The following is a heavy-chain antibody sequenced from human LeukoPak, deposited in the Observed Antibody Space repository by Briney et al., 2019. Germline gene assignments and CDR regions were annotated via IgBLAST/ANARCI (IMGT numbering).Heavy chain of an antibody. CDR1: GYDFTNYW. CDR3: ARRRMDYYYYYYMDV. D-gene: IGHD1-14*01. Sequence: GESLKISCEASGYDFTNYWIGWVRQKPGKGLEWMGIIYPGDSNIIYSSSFQGQMTISADKSISTAYLQWSSLKASDTAMYYCARRRMDYYYYYYMDVWGKGTTVTVSS. CDR2: IYPGDSNI. V-gene: IGHV5-51*01. J-gene: IGHJ6*03.